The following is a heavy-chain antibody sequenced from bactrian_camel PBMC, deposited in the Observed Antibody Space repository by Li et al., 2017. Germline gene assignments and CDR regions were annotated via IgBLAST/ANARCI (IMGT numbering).Heavy chain of an antibody. Sequence: EVQLVESGGGSVQAGGSLRLSCTASGNTLHSSCMAWFRQAPGKERERVARIDSDGSTKYTDSTKGRFTISRDKAKKTLYLQMNSLKPDDTAKYYCAADGYRAGNCVGVSDPADFRYWGQGTQVTVSS. CDR2: IDSDGST. CDR3: AADGYRAGNCVGVSDPADFRY. J-gene: IGHJ6*01. V-gene: IGHV3S67*01. D-gene: IGHD1*01. CDR1: GNTLHSSC.